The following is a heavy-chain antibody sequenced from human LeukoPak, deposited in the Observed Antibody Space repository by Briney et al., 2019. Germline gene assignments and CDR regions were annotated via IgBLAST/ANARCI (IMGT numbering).Heavy chain of an antibody. J-gene: IGHJ4*02. CDR1: GGSFSGYY. D-gene: IGHD3-22*01. V-gene: IGHV4-34*01. CDR2: INHSGST. Sequence: SETLSLTCAVYGGSFSGYYWSWIRQPPGKGLEWIGEINHSGSTNYNPSLRSRVTVSVHTSKNQLSLKLSSVTAADTAVYYCARGADSSGYYSIFYFDYWGQGTLVTVSS. CDR3: ARGADSSGYYSIFYFDY.